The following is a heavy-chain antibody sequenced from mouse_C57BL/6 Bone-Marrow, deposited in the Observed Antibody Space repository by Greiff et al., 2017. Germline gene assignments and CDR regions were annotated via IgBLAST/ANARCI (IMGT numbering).Heavy chain of an antibody. V-gene: IGHV1-85*01. J-gene: IGHJ1*03. Sequence: LEESGPELVKPGASVKLSCKASGYTFTSYDINWVKQRPGQGLEWIGWIYPRDGSTKYNEKFKGKATLTVDTSSSTAYMELHSLTSEDYAVYFCARLEFDGSSGDWYFDVWGKGTTVTVSS. D-gene: IGHD1-1*01. CDR2: IYPRDGST. CDR1: GYTFTSYD. CDR3: ARLEFDGSSGDWYFDV.